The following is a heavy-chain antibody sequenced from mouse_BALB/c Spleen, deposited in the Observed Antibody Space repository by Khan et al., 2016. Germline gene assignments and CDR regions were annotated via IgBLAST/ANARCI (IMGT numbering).Heavy chain of an antibody. CDR2: INPDSGTI. Sequence: EVKLLESGGGLVQPGGSLKLSCAASGFDFSRYWMSWVRQAPGKGLEWIGGINPDSGTINYTPSLKGKFIITRDNAKNTFYLHMSTVTSEDTALYYCARSGYYGYMAYWGQGTLVTVSA. CDR1: GFDFSRYW. CDR3: ARSGYYGYMAY. D-gene: IGHD1-1*01. J-gene: IGHJ3*01. V-gene: IGHV4-1*02.